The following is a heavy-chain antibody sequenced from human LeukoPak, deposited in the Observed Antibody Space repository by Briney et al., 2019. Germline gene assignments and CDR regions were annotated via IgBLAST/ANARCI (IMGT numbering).Heavy chain of an antibody. V-gene: IGHV4-39*01. CDR2: IHYSGST. CDR3: ARQAAAGYWYFDL. J-gene: IGHJ2*01. Sequence: SETLSLTCTVSGGSISSDIYYWGWIRQPPGKGLEWIGNIHYSGSTYYNPSLKSRVTISVGTSKKQFSLKLSSVTAADTAVYNRARQAAAGYWYFDLWGRGTLVTVSS. D-gene: IGHD6-13*01. CDR1: GGSISSDIYY.